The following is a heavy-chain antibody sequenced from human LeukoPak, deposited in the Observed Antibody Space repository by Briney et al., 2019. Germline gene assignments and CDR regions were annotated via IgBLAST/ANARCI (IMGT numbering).Heavy chain of an antibody. Sequence: ASVKVSCKASAYTFTDYYIHWVRQAPGQGLEWMGRMNPNSGGADYAPKFQGRVTMTRDTSISTAYMELSRLRSDDTAVYYCAKIPYCSGGSCYGKAPFDYWGQGTLVTVSS. CDR1: AYTFTDYY. J-gene: IGHJ4*02. CDR3: AKIPYCSGGSCYGKAPFDY. V-gene: IGHV1-2*06. D-gene: IGHD2-15*01. CDR2: MNPNSGGA.